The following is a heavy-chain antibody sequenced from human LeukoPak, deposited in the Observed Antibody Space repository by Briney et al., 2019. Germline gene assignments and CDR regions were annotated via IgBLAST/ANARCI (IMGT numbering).Heavy chain of an antibody. D-gene: IGHD3-3*01. V-gene: IGHV3-30-3*01. CDR1: GFTFSSYA. CDR2: ISYDGSNK. J-gene: IGHJ3*02. Sequence: GGSLRLSCEASGFTFSSYAMHWVRQAPGKGLEWVAVISYDGSNKYYADSVKGRFTISRDNSKNALYLQMNSLRAEDTAVYYCAKDLGGSYDFWSGSMGFAFDIWGQGTMVTVSS. CDR3: AKDLGGSYDFWSGSMGFAFDI.